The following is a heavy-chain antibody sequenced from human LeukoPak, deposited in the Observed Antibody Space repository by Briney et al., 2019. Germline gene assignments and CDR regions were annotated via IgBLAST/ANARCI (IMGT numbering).Heavy chain of an antibody. CDR3: ASHLSSGWSAYFDY. CDR2: IHYSGRT. Sequence: PSETLSLTCTVSGGSISGSGYYWGWIRQPPGKGLEWIGSIHYSGRTYYNPSLKSRITVSVDTSKNQFSLKVNSVTAADTAVYYCASHLSSGWSAYFDYWGQGTLVTVSS. D-gene: IGHD6-19*01. V-gene: IGHV4-39*07. CDR1: GGSISGSGYY. J-gene: IGHJ4*02.